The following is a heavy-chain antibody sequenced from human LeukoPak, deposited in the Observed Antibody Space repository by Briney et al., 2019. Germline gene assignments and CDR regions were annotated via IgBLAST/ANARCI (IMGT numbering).Heavy chain of an antibody. D-gene: IGHD4-17*01. V-gene: IGHV3-7*01. J-gene: IGHJ2*01. Sequence: GGSLRLSCAASGFTFSSYWMSWVRQAPGKGLEWVANIKQDGSEKYYVDSVKGRFTISRDNAKNSLYLQMNSLRAEDTAVYYCARRGYGDYGRYWYFDLWGRGTLVTVSS. CDR3: ARRGYGDYGRYWYFDL. CDR1: GFTFSSYW. CDR2: IKQDGSEK.